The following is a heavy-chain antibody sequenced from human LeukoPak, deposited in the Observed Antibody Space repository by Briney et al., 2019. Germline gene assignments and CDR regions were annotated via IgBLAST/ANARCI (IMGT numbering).Heavy chain of an antibody. CDR1: GFTFSNAW. CDR3: TTEIPQDYGSGSSRPYYYYYMDV. Sequence: GGSLRLSCAASGFTFSNAWMSWVRQAPGKGLEWVGRIKSKTDGGTTDYAAPVKGRFTISRDDSKNTLYLQMNSLKTEDTAVYYCTTEIPQDYGSGSSRPYYYYYMDVWGKGTTVTISS. CDR2: IKSKTDGGTT. V-gene: IGHV3-15*01. D-gene: IGHD3-10*01. J-gene: IGHJ6*03.